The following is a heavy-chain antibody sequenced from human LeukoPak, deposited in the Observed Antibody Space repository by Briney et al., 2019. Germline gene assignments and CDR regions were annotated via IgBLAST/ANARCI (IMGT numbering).Heavy chain of an antibody. CDR3: ARITYDFWSGYYMPDDP. D-gene: IGHD3-3*01. Sequence: ASVKVSCKASGYTFTNYGISWVRQAPGQGLEWMGWISIYNGNTDYAQKLRGRVTMTTDTSTSTAYMELRSLRSDDTAVYYCARITYDFWSGYYMPDDPWGQGTLVTGSS. J-gene: IGHJ5*02. CDR1: GYTFTNYG. CDR2: ISIYNGNT. V-gene: IGHV1-18*01.